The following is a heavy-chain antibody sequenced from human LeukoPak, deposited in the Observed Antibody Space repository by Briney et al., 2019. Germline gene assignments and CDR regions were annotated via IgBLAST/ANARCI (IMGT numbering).Heavy chain of an antibody. J-gene: IGHJ4*02. CDR3: AKDNRRHYTSGPNPDSLH. CDR2: IWYDGSKK. V-gene: IGHV3-33*06. CDR1: GFTFSSYG. D-gene: IGHD6-19*01. Sequence: PGGSLRLSCAASGFTFSSYGMHWVRQAPGKGLEWVAVIWYDGSKKYYGDSVKGRFTISRDNSKNTLYLQMNSLRVEDTAFYYCAKDNRRHYTSGPNPDSLHWGQGALVTVSS.